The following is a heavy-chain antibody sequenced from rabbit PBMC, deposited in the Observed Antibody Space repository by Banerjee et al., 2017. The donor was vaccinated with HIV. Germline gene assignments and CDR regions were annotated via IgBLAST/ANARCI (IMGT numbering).Heavy chain of an antibody. V-gene: IGHV1S45*01. D-gene: IGHD6-1*01. J-gene: IGHJ4*01. Sequence: QEQLVESGGGLVQPGGSLKLSCVASGFDFSSSYCMCWVRQAPGKGLEWIGCIYAGSSGGTYYANWAKGRFTISKTSSTTVTLQMTSLTAADTATYFCARDNYADSGYAYLFKLRGPGTLVPVS. CDR1: GFDFSSSYC. CDR2: IYAGSSGGT. CDR3: ARDNYADSGYAYLFKL.